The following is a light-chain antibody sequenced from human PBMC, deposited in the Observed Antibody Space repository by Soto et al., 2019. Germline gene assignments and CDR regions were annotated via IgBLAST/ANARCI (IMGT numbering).Light chain of an antibody. V-gene: IGKV1-39*01. CDR2: SAS. J-gene: IGKJ4*01. CDR3: QQSITAPLT. Sequence: IQMTQSPSSLSASVGDRVTITCRASQSIDNSLNWYQQKSGKAPQLLIYSASHLQSGVPSRFSGGGYGTDFILTISSLQPEDSAIYFCQQSITAPLTFGGGTKVEIK. CDR1: QSIDNS.